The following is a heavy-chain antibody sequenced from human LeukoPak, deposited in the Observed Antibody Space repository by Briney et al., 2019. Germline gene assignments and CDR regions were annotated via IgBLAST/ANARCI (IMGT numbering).Heavy chain of an antibody. Sequence: PSETLSLTCAVYGGSFSGYYWSWIRQPPGKGLEWIGEINHSGSTNYNPSLKSRVTISVDTSKNQFSLKLSSVTAADTAVYYCAREIAAADPRGQGTLVTVSS. J-gene: IGHJ5*02. CDR2: INHSGST. CDR1: GGSFSGYY. D-gene: IGHD6-13*01. V-gene: IGHV4-34*01. CDR3: AREIAAADP.